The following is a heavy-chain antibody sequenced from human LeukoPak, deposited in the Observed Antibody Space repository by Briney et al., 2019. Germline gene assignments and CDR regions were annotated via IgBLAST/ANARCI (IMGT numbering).Heavy chain of an antibody. CDR2: ISSSGSTI. CDR3: ARGSHGPDY. J-gene: IGHJ4*02. V-gene: IGHV3-48*03. Sequence: GGSLRLSCAASGFTFSSYEMNWVRQAPGKGLEWVSYISSSGSTIYYADSVKGRFTISRDNAKNMLSLQMNSLRADDTAVYYCARGSHGPDYWGQGTLVTVSS. CDR1: GFTFSSYE. D-gene: IGHD5-24*01.